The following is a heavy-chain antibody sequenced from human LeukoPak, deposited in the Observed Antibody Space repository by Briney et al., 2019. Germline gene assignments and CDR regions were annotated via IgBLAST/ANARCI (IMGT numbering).Heavy chain of an antibody. Sequence: SVTLSLACTVSGGSFSSYPWRWVRQPAGKGLEWLGRIFSGGSDLNRSLKSRITMSLDTSKKQLSVNLDSVTAADTAMYYCARTMRNWGGNSYYMRFDYWGRGTRVIVSS. CDR3: ARTMRNWGGNSYYMRFDY. D-gene: IGHD3-10*01. J-gene: IGHJ4*02. V-gene: IGHV4-4*07. CDR2: IFSGGS. CDR1: GGSFSSYP.